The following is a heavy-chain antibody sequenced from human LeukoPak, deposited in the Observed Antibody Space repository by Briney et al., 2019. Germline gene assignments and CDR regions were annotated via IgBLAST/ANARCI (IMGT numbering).Heavy chain of an antibody. CDR2: IGTAGDT. Sequence: PGGSLRLSCAASGFTFSSYVMHCVRQATGKGREWVSAIGTAGDTYYPGSVKGRFTNSRENAKNSLYLQMTSLRAEDTAMYYCARVRGYRYFDLWGRGTLVTVSS. V-gene: IGHV3-13*01. CDR1: GFTFSSYV. CDR3: ARVRGYRYFDL. J-gene: IGHJ2*01.